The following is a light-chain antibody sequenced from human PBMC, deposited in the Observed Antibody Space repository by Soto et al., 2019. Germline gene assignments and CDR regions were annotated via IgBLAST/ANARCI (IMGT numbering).Light chain of an antibody. CDR1: QSVSSTY. CDR2: GAT. Sequence: DIVLTQSPGTLSLSPGDRATLSCRASQSVSSTYLAWYQQKPDQAPRLLIYGATSRATGIPDRFSGSWSGTDFPLTISSLDPEDFAVYYCQQRSNWPTFGQGTRLEIK. CDR3: QQRSNWPT. V-gene: IGKV3D-20*02. J-gene: IGKJ5*01.